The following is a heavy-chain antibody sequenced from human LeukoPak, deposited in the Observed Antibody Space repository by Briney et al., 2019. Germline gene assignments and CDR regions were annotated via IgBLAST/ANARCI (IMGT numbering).Heavy chain of an antibody. CDR2: IDQSGGRN. CDR3: ARDVEGGTFDI. CDR1: RFTFSLFW. Sequence: GGSLRLSCAASRFTFSLFWMNWVRQAPGRGLEWVANIDQSGGRNNYVDSVKGRFTISRDNAKNSLFLEMSSVRADDTAVYFCARDVEGGTFDIWGQGTTVTVSS. V-gene: IGHV3-7*05. J-gene: IGHJ3*02. D-gene: IGHD3-16*01.